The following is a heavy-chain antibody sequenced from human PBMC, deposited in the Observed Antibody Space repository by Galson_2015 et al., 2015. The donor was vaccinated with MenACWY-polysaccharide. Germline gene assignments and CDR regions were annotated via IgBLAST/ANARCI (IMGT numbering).Heavy chain of an antibody. CDR3: ATWITAHFDF. D-gene: IGHD2-2*03. V-gene: IGHV3-23*01. CDR2: ISGGGVRT. CDR1: GFSFSSHS. Sequence: SLRLSCAASGFSFSSHSMSWVRQTPGKGLEWVSAISGGGVRTHYADSVKGRFTISRDNSKNTVYLQIDSLRADDTAVYYCATWITAHFDFWGQGTPVTVSS. J-gene: IGHJ4*02.